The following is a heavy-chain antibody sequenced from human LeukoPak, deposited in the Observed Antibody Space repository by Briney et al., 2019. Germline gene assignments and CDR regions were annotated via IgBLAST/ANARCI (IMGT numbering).Heavy chain of an antibody. CDR2: IYTSGST. Sequence: PSETLSLTCTVSGGSIRSYYWSWIRQPAGKGLQWIGRIYTSGSTNCNPSLKSRVTMSVDTSKNQFSLKLSSVTAADTAVYYCAREGYYDSSGYYPENWGQGTLVTVSS. D-gene: IGHD3-22*01. CDR3: AREGYYDSSGYYPEN. V-gene: IGHV4-4*07. J-gene: IGHJ4*02. CDR1: GGSIRSYY.